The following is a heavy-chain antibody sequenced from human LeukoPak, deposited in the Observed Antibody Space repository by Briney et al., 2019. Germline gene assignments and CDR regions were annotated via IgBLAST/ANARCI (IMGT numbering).Heavy chain of an antibody. CDR3: AKGYGDSVSGYFFDY. CDR2: ISGSGGTT. D-gene: IGHD4-17*01. J-gene: IGHJ4*02. Sequence: GGSLRLSCSASGFTFSTHSMHWVRQAPGKGLEYVSTISGSGGTTYYADSVKGRFTISRDNSKSTLYLQMNSLRADDTAVYYCAKGYGDSVSGYFFDYWGQRTLVTVSS. CDR1: GFTFSTHS. V-gene: IGHV3-64*04.